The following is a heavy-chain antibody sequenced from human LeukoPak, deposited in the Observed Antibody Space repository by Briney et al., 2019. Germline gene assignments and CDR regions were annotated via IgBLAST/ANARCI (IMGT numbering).Heavy chain of an antibody. CDR3: ARAVGYCSGGSCSLDY. Sequence: PSETLSLTCTVSGDSITSRNYLWGWIRQPPGKGLEYIASIYYSGKTYHNPSLRSRVTMSIDSSENQFSLKLSSVTAAGTAVYYCARAVGYCSGGSCSLDYWGQGTLVTVSS. V-gene: IGHV4-39*01. J-gene: IGHJ4*02. CDR2: IYYSGKT. D-gene: IGHD2-15*01. CDR1: GDSITSRNYL.